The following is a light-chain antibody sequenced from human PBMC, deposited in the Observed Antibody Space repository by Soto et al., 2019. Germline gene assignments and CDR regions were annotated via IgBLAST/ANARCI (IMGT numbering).Light chain of an antibody. CDR2: RVS. CDR1: QTITT. Sequence: EIVLTQSPGTLSLSPGERATLSCRASQTITTLAWYQRKPGQAPRLLIYRVSSRATGVPDRFSGSGSGTDYTLTISRLKPEDFAVYYCQQYGNLPLTFGGGTKVDIK. V-gene: IGKV3-20*01. CDR3: QQYGNLPLT. J-gene: IGKJ4*01.